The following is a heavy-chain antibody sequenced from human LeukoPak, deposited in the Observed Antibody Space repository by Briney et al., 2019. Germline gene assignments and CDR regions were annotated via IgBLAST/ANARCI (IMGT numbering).Heavy chain of an antibody. J-gene: IGHJ6*02. CDR3: ARVPGDGYYYYGMDV. CDR1: GYTFTGYY. Sequence: ASVKVSCKASGYTFTGYYMHWVRQAPGQGLEWMGWINPKSGGTNYAQKFQGRVTMTRDTPISTAYMELSRLRSDDTAVYYCARVPGDGYYYYGMDVWGQGTTVTVSS. V-gene: IGHV1-2*02. D-gene: IGHD3-10*01. CDR2: INPKSGGT.